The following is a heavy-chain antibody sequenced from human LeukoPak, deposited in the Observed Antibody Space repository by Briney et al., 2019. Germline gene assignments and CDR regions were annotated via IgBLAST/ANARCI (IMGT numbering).Heavy chain of an antibody. CDR3: ARARHGILTGYYLDY. J-gene: IGHJ4*02. D-gene: IGHD3-9*01. Sequence: GLSLGLSCAASGFTFRSYGMHWVRQAPAKVLEGVTVLWYDGSNKYYADSVKGRFTISRDNSKDTLFLQMNSLRAEDTAVYYCARARHGILTGYYLDYWGQGTLVTVSS. CDR1: GFTFRSYG. V-gene: IGHV3-33*01. CDR2: LWYDGSNK.